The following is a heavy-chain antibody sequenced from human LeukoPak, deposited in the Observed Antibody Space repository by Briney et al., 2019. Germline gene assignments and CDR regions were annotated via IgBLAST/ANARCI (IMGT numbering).Heavy chain of an antibody. D-gene: IGHD3-22*01. CDR2: IYYSGGT. Sequence: PSETLSPTCTVSGGSISGHYWSWIRQPPGKGLEWIGYIYYSGGTNYSPSLKSRVTISLDTSKNQFSLKLSSVTAADTAVYYCARGADYYDSSGYYSGLGWFDPWGQGTLVTVSS. CDR1: GGSISGHY. J-gene: IGHJ5*02. CDR3: ARGADYYDSSGYYSGLGWFDP. V-gene: IGHV4-59*11.